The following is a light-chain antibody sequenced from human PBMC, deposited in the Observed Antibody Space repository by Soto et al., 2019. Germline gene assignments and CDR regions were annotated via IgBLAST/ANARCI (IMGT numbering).Light chain of an antibody. J-gene: IGLJ3*02. V-gene: IGLV8-61*01. CDR1: SGSVSTTLY. CDR2: ATN. Sequence: QTVVTQETSLSVSPGGTVTLTCGLSSGSVSTTLYPSWCQQTPGQAPRTLIYATNTRSSGVPDRFSGSILGNKAALTITGAQADDESDYYCVLYMPSGIWVFGGGTKLTVL. CDR3: VLYMPSGIWV.